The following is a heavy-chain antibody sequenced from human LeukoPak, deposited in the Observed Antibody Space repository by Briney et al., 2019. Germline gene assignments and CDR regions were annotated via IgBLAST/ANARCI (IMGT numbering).Heavy chain of an antibody. V-gene: IGHV3-7*04. Sequence: GGSLRLSCPAPGFTFSSHWMNWVRQVPGKGPEWVANINQDGSVKYYVDSVKGRFTISRDNAKNSLYPQMNSLRAEDTAVYYCARGMTVAANWFDPWGQGTLVTVSS. J-gene: IGHJ5*02. CDR2: INQDGSVK. D-gene: IGHD6-19*01. CDR1: GFTFSSHW. CDR3: ARGMTVAANWFDP.